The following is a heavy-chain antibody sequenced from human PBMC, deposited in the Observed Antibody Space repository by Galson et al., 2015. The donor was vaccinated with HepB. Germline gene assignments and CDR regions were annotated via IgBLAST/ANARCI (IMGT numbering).Heavy chain of an antibody. Sequence: LRLSCAASGFTFGQCWMSWVRQAPGKGLEWVANIKEDGSEKYYVDSVKGRFTISRDNAKNSLYLQMNSLRAEDTALYYCARAPYGDYLAEYFQHWGQGTLVTVSS. J-gene: IGHJ1*01. D-gene: IGHD2-21*02. CDR3: ARAPYGDYLAEYFQH. CDR2: IKEDGSEK. V-gene: IGHV3-7*04. CDR1: GFTFGQCW.